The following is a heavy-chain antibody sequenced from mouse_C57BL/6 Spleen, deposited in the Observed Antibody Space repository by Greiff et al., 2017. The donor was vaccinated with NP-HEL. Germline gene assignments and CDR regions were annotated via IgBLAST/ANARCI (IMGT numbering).Heavy chain of an antibody. CDR3: ARSYYGSSGLAY. D-gene: IGHD1-1*01. CDR1: GYTFTSYW. V-gene: IGHV1-69*01. J-gene: IGHJ3*01. CDR2: IDPSDSYT. Sequence: VQLQQPGAELVMPGASVKLSCKASGYTFTSYWMHWVKQRPGQGLEWIGEIDPSDSYTNYNQKFKGKSTLTVDKSSSTAYMQLSSLTSEDSAVYYCARSYYGSSGLAYWGQGTLVTVSA.